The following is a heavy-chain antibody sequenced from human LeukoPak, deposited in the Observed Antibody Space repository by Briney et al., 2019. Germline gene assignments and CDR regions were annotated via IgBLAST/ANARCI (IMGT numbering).Heavy chain of an antibody. Sequence: SETLSLTCTVSAGSISSYYWSWIRQPPGKGLEWIGYIYYSGSTNYNPSLKSRVTISVDTSKNQFSLKLSSVTAADTAVYYCARGPTVTPRYWGKGTLVTVSS. J-gene: IGHJ4*02. CDR1: AGSISSYY. V-gene: IGHV4-59*01. CDR3: ARGPTVTPRY. D-gene: IGHD4-17*01. CDR2: IYYSGST.